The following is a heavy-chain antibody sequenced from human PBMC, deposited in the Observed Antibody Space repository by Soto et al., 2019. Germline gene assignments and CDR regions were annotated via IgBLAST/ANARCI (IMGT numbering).Heavy chain of an antibody. Sequence: GRAVRLSCAASGCTFSSYGMHWVRQAPGKGLEWVAVIWHDGSNKYYADSVKGRFTISRDNSKNTLYLQMNSLRAEDTAVYYCAGGAGPFDYWGQGTLVTVSS. J-gene: IGHJ4*02. D-gene: IGHD6-13*01. V-gene: IGHV3-33*01. CDR1: GCTFSSYG. CDR2: IWHDGSNK. CDR3: AGGAGPFDY.